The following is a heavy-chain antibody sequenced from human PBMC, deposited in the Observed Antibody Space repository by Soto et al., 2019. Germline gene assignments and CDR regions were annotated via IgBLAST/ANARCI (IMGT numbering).Heavy chain of an antibody. V-gene: IGHV3-30-3*01. J-gene: IGHJ6*02. CDR3: ARDQAPDSYGSYMAV. Sequence: GGSLRLSCAASGFTFSRYGMQWVRQAPGKGLEWVAVISYDGSDKYYADSVKGRFTISRDNSKNTLYLQMNSLRAEDTAVYYCARDQAPDSYGSYMAVWGQGTTVTVSS. D-gene: IGHD5-18*01. CDR1: GFTFSRYG. CDR2: ISYDGSDK.